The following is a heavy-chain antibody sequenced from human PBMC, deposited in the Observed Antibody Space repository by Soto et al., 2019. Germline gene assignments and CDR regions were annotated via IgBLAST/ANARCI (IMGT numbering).Heavy chain of an antibody. J-gene: IGHJ5*02. CDR3: AREGRYYASGRFWWFDP. V-gene: IGHV4-34*01. Sequence: QVQLQQWGAGLLKPSETLSLTRAVYGGSFSDYYWSWIRQPPGKGLEWIGEINHSGSTNYNPSLKSRVTISVDTSKNQFSLKLSSVTAADTAVYYCAREGRYYASGRFWWFDPWGQGTLVTVSS. D-gene: IGHD3-10*01. CDR1: GGSFSDYY. CDR2: INHSGST.